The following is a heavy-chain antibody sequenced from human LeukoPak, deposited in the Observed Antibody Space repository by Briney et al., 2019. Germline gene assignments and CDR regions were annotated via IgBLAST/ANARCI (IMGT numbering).Heavy chain of an antibody. J-gene: IGHJ1*01. CDR1: GYTFTSYG. CDR2: ISAYNGNT. D-gene: IGHD6-19*01. V-gene: IGHV1-18*01. CDR3: ARDREVRGQWLVRPTSDFQH. Sequence: GASVKVSCKASGYTFTSYGISWVRQAPGQGLEWMGWISAYNGNTNYAQKLQGRVTMTTDTSTSTAYMELRSLRSDDTAVYYCARDREVRGQWLVRPTSDFQHWGQGTLVTVSS.